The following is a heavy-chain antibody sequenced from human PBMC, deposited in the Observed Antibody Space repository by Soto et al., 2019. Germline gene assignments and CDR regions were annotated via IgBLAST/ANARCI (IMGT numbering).Heavy chain of an antibody. J-gene: IGHJ4*02. CDR2: IYYSGST. D-gene: IGHD6-13*01. V-gene: IGHV4-31*03. CDR3: ARDRAGALYFDY. CDR1: GGSISSGGYY. Sequence: QVQLQESGPGLVKPSQTLSLTCTVSGGSISSGGYYWSWIRQHPGKGLEWIGYIYYSGSTYYNPSLTSRGTISGDTSKNQFSLKLSSVTAADTAVYYCARDRAGALYFDYWGQGTLVTVSS.